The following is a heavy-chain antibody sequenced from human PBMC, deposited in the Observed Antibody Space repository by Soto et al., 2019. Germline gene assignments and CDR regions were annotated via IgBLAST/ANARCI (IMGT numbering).Heavy chain of an antibody. D-gene: IGHD5-18*01. V-gene: IGHV3-30*04. J-gene: IGHJ3*02. Sequence: QVQLVESGGGVVQPGRSLRLSCAASGFTFSRNAMHWVRQAPGKGLEWVAVISYDGRSKYYADSVKGRFTISRDNSKNTLYLQMNSLRAEDTAVYYCARQIDTAMPNDAFDMWGQGTMVTVSS. CDR3: ARQIDTAMPNDAFDM. CDR2: ISYDGRSK. CDR1: GFTFSRNA.